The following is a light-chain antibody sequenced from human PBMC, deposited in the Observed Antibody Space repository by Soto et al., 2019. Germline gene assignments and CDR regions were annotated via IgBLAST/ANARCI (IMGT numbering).Light chain of an antibody. J-gene: IGKJ1*01. V-gene: IGKV3-15*01. CDR1: QSVSSD. CDR3: QQHNNWPPWT. Sequence: PGETATLSCRASQSVSSDLAWYQQKPGQAPRLLIYGASTRATGIPGRFSGSGYGTEFTLTISSLQSEDFAVYYCQQHNNWPPWTFGQGTKVDIK. CDR2: GAS.